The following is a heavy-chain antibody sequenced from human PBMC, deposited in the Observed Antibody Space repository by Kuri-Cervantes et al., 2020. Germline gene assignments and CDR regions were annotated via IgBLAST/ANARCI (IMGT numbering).Heavy chain of an antibody. J-gene: IGHJ6*02. CDR1: GYTFTSYD. CDR2: MNPNSGNT. Sequence: ASVKVSCKASGYTFTSYDINWVRQATGQGLEWMGWMNPNSGNTGYAQKLQGRVTMTRNTSISTAYMELSSLRSEDTAVYYCARARKDGKGRYYYGMDVWGQGTTVTVSS. CDR3: ARARKDGKGRYYYGMDV. V-gene: IGHV1-8*01. D-gene: IGHD1-14*01.